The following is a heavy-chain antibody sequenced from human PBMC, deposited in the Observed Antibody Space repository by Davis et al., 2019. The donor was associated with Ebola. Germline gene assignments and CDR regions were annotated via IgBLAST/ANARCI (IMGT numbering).Heavy chain of an antibody. Sequence: SVKVSCKASGGTFSTYTISWVRQAPGQGLEWMGGIIPIFGTANYAQKFQGRVTITADESTSTAYMEMSRLRSEDTAVYYCARGWGLEPQEHYFNYWGQGSLVTVSS. CDR2: IIPIFGTA. CDR1: GGTFSTYT. D-gene: IGHD1-1*01. V-gene: IGHV1-69*13. CDR3: ARGWGLEPQEHYFNY. J-gene: IGHJ4*02.